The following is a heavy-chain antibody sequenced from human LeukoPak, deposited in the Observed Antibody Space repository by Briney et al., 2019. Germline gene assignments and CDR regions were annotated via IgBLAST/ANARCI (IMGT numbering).Heavy chain of an antibody. Sequence: PSETLSLTCTVSGGSISSGSYYWSWIRQPPGKGLEWIGYIYHSGSTYYNPSLKSRVTISVDRSKNQFSLKLSSVTAADTAVYYCARKIVGATRYDAFDIWGQGTMVTVSS. V-gene: IGHV4-30-2*01. CDR2: IYHSGST. J-gene: IGHJ3*02. CDR1: GGSISSGSYY. D-gene: IGHD1-26*01. CDR3: ARKIVGATRYDAFDI.